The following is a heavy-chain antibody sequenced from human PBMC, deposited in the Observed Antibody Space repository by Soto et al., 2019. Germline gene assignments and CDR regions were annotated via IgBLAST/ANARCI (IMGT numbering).Heavy chain of an antibody. CDR3: AKDLGVPEKLATIFGPRDVC. CDR2: ISGSGGST. CDR1: GFTFSSYA. D-gene: IGHD3-3*01. J-gene: IGHJ4*02. Sequence: GGSLRLSCAASGFTFSSYAMSWVRQAPGKGLEWVSAISGSGGSTYYADSVKGRFTISRDNSKNTLYLQMNSLRAEDTAVYYCAKDLGVPEKLATIFGPRDVCWGQGTLVTVSS. V-gene: IGHV3-23*01.